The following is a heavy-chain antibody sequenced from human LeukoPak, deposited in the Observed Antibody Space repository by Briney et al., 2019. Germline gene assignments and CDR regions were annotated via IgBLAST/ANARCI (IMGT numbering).Heavy chain of an antibody. D-gene: IGHD6-19*01. Sequence: GASVKVSCKVSGYTLTELSMHWVRQAPGKGLEWMGGFDPEDGETIYAQKFQGRVTMTEDTSTDTAYMELSSLRSEDTAVYYCATVSRSGWPHPGFDYWGQGTLVTVSS. CDR3: ATVSRSGWPHPGFDY. CDR1: GYTLTELS. V-gene: IGHV1-24*01. CDR2: FDPEDGET. J-gene: IGHJ4*02.